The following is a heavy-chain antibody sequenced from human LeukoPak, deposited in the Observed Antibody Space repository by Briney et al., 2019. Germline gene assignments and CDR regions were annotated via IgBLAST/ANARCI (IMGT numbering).Heavy chain of an antibody. CDR1: GGSTSNYY. D-gene: IGHD4-17*01. V-gene: IGHV4-4*07. CDR3: ARGPTVTGDAFDI. J-gene: IGHJ3*02. Sequence: SETLSLTCTVSGGSTSNYYWSWIRQPAGKGLEWIGRIYTSGNTNYDPSLKSRVTMSVDTSKKQFSLKLSSVTAADTAVYYFARGPTVTGDAFDIWGQGTMATVSS. CDR2: IYTSGNT.